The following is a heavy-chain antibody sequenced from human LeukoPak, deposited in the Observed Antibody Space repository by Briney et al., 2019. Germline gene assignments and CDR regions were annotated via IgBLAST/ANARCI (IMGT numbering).Heavy chain of an antibody. CDR2: ISSSSSYI. D-gene: IGHD2-2*01. CDR3: ARDLYQLPWGYFDY. CDR1: GFTFSSYS. V-gene: IGHV3-21*01. J-gene: IGHJ4*02. Sequence: GGSLRLSCAASGFTFSSYSMNWVRQAPGKGLEWVSFISSSSSYIYYADSVKGRFTISRDNAKNTLYLQMNSLRAEDTAVYYCARDLYQLPWGYFDYWGQGTLVTVSS.